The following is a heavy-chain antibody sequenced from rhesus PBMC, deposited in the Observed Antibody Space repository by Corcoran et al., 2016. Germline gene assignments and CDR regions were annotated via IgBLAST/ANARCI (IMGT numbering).Heavy chain of an antibody. J-gene: IGHJ4*01. CDR2: IFWDDDK. Sequence: QVSLKESGPALVKPTQTLTLTCTFSGFSLNTSGMGVGWIRQPPGTALEWLAIIFWDDDKYYSTSLKSRLTISKDTSKNQVVLTMTNMDPVDTGTYYCARGPVVVVSTYFDYWGQGVLVTVSS. V-gene: IGHV2S1*01. CDR3: ARGPVVVVSTYFDY. CDR1: GFSLNTSGMG. D-gene: IGHD2-39*02.